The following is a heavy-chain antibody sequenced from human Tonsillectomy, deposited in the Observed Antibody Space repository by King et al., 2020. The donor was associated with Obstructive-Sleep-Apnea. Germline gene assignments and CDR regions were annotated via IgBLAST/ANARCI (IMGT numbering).Heavy chain of an antibody. D-gene: IGHD3-10*01. J-gene: IGHJ4*02. CDR3: AREGSGSRPFDY. V-gene: IGHV4-4*07. CDR2: IYTSWCT. Sequence: VQLQESGPGLVKPSETLSLMCTVSGGYISSYFWTWIRQPAGKGLEWIGRIYTSWCTNYNPSLNSRVTMSVDMSKYQFSLKLSSVTAADTAVYYCAREGSGSRPFDYWGQGTLVTVSS. CDR1: GGYISSYF.